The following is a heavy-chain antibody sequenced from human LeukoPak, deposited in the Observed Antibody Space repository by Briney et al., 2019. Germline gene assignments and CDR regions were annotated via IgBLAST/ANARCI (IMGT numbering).Heavy chain of an antibody. J-gene: IGHJ4*02. CDR3: ARDGYNLVAEVADY. CDR1: GFTFSSYG. CDR2: ISYDGSNK. Sequence: GGSLRLSCAASGFTFSSYGMHWVRQAPGKGLEWVAVISYDGSNKYYADSVKGRFTISRDNSKNTLYLQMNSLRAEDTAVYYCARDGYNLVAEVADYWGQGTLVTVSS. V-gene: IGHV3-30*03. D-gene: IGHD5-24*01.